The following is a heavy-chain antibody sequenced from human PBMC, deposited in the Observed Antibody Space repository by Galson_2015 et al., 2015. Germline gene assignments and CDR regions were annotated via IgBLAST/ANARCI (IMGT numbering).Heavy chain of an antibody. CDR3: ARLHPRGYDYMDGGYFDY. CDR2: IYPGDSDT. J-gene: IGHJ4*02. D-gene: IGHD5-12*01. CDR1: GYSFTSYW. Sequence: QSGAEVKKPGESLKISCKGSGYSFTSYWIGWVRQMPGKGLEWMGIIYPGDSDTRYSPSFQGQVTISADKSISTAYLQWSSLKASDTAMYYCARLHPRGYDYMDGGYFDYWGQGTLVTVSS. V-gene: IGHV5-51*03.